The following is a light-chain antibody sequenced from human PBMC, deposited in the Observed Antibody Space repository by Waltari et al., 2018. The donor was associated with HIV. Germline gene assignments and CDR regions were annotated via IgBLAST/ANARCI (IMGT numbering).Light chain of an antibody. Sequence: EIVFTQSPGTLSLSPGERATLSCRASQSVSSSYLAWFQQKPGQAPRLLIYGASSRATDIPDRFSGSGSGTNFTLTISRLEPEDFAVYYCQQYGSSRGTFGQGTKVEIK. CDR3: QQYGSSRGT. J-gene: IGKJ1*01. CDR2: GAS. CDR1: QSVSSSY. V-gene: IGKV3-20*01.